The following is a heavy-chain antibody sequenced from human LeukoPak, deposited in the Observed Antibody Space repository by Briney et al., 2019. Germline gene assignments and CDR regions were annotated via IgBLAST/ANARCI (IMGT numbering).Heavy chain of an antibody. J-gene: IGHJ4*02. D-gene: IGHD6-13*01. Sequence: GRSLRLSCAASGFTFSSYAMHWVRQAPGKGLEWVAVISYDGSNKYYADSVKGRFTISRDNSKNTLYLQMNSLRAEDTAVYYCARDRAGYSSSRYFSFDYWGQGTLVTVSS. CDR3: ARDRAGYSSSRYFSFDY. V-gene: IGHV3-30*04. CDR2: ISYDGSNK. CDR1: GFTFSSYA.